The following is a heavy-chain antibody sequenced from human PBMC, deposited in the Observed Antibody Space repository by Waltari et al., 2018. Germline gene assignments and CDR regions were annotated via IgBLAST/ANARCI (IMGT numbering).Heavy chain of an antibody. CDR3: ARGIVGSNWFDP. D-gene: IGHD1-26*01. V-gene: IGHV4-59*11. Sequence: QVQLQESGPGLVKPSETLSLTCTVSGGSISSHYWSWIRQPPGEGLEWIGYIYYSGGTNYNPSLKSRVTISVETSKNQFSLKLSSVTAADTAVYYCARGIVGSNWFDPWGQGTLVTVSS. CDR1: GGSISSHY. CDR2: IYYSGGT. J-gene: IGHJ5*02.